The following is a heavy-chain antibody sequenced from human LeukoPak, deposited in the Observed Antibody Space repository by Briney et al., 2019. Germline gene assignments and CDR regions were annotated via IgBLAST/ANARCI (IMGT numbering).Heavy chain of an antibody. CDR3: ARRHYDFWSGFQGNVFDI. CDR2: IYPGDSDP. J-gene: IGHJ3*02. V-gene: IGHV5-51*01. CDR1: GYSFTSYW. D-gene: IGHD3-3*01. Sequence: GESLKISCKGSGYSFTSYWIGWVRQMPGKGLEWMGIIYPGDSDPRYSPSFQGQVTISADKSISTAYLQWSSLKASDTAMYYCARRHYDFWSGFQGNVFDIWGQGTMVTVSS.